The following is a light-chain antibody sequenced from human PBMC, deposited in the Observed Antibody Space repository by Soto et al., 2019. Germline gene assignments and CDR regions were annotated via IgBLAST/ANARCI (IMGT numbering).Light chain of an antibody. Sequence: EFVLTQSPGTLSLSPGERATLSCRASQTVRNNYLAWYQQKPGQAPRLLIYDASSRATGIPDRFSGGGSGTDFTLTISSLEPEDFAVYYCQEGTYWPAFGGGTKV. CDR1: QTVRNNY. CDR2: DAS. V-gene: IGKV3D-20*02. J-gene: IGKJ4*01. CDR3: QEGTYWPA.